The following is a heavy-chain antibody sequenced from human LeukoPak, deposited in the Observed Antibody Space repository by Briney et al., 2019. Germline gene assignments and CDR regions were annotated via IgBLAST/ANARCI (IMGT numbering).Heavy chain of an antibody. J-gene: IGHJ4*01. V-gene: IGHV3-21*01. CDR1: GFTFSSYS. Sequence: GGSLRLSCAGSGFTFSSYSMNWVRQAPGKGLEWVSCISSSSSYIYYADSVKGRFTISRDNAKNSLYLQMNSLRAEDTAVYYCATSPVYSYGHPYYFDYWGQEPWSPSPQ. D-gene: IGHD5-18*01. CDR2: ISSSSSYI. CDR3: ATSPVYSYGHPYYFDY.